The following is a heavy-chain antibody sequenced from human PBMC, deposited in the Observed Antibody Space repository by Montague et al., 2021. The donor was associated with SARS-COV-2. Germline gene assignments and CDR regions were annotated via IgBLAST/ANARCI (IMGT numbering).Heavy chain of an antibody. V-gene: IGHV4-59*01. J-gene: IGHJ3*02. CDR3: ARGSGWMGNAFDI. Sequence: SETLSLTCTVSGGSISSYHWSWIRQPPGKGLEWIGYIYYSGSTXXXPSXRGRVTISVDTSKNQFSLKPSSVTAADTAVYYCARGSGWMGNAFDIWGQGTMVTVSS. CDR1: GGSISSYH. D-gene: IGHD6-19*01. CDR2: IYYSGST.